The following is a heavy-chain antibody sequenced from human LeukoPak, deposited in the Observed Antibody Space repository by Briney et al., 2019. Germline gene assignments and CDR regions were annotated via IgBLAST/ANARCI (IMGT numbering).Heavy chain of an antibody. V-gene: IGHV1-69*04. Sequence: GPSVKVSCKAPGGTFSSYTISWVRQAPGQGLEWMGRIIPILGIANYAQKFQGRVTITADKSTSTAYMELSSLRSEDTAVYYCARDLEMAAYFDYWGQGTLVTVSS. CDR2: IIPILGIA. J-gene: IGHJ4*02. CDR1: GGTFSSYT. D-gene: IGHD5-24*01. CDR3: ARDLEMAAYFDY.